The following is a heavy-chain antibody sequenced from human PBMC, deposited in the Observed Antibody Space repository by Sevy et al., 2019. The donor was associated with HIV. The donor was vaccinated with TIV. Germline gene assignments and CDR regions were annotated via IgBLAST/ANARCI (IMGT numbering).Heavy chain of an antibody. CDR3: ARRVGKNWFDP. V-gene: IGHV4-34*01. CDR1: GGSFSGYY. Sequence: SETLSLTCAVYGGSFSGYYWSWIRQPPGKGLEWIGEINHSGSTNYNPSLKSRVTISLDTSKNQFSLKLSSVTAADTAVYYWARRVGKNWFDPWGQGTLVTVSS. J-gene: IGHJ5*02. CDR2: INHSGST.